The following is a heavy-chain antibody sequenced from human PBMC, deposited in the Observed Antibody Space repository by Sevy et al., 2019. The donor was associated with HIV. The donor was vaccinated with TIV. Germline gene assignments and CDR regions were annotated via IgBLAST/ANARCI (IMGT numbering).Heavy chain of an antibody. CDR1: GYTFTGQY. Sequence: ASVKVSCKASGYTFTGQYIHWVRQAPGQGLAWMGWINPNSGNTNYAQAFQGRVTMTRDTSISTAYMELSGLKSDDTAVYYCSRDLRLRGYSYGCFDYWGQGTLVTVSS. J-gene: IGHJ4*02. CDR3: SRDLRLRGYSYGCFDY. V-gene: IGHV1-2*02. D-gene: IGHD5-18*01. CDR2: INPNSGNT.